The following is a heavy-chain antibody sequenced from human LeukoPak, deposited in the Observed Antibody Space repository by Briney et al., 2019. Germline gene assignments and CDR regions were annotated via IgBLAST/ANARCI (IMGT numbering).Heavy chain of an antibody. V-gene: IGHV4-59*08. Sequence: SETLSLTCTVSGGSISHYYWSWIRQPPGKGLEWIGYIYRTGSTNYNPSLKSRVTISIDTSKNQFSLKLSSVTAADTALYYCARGYAVSDWDVQGVWSYWFDFWGQGNPVIVSS. CDR2: IYRTGST. CDR3: ARGYAVSDWDVQGVWSYWFDF. CDR1: GGSISHYY. J-gene: IGHJ4*02. D-gene: IGHD5/OR15-5a*01.